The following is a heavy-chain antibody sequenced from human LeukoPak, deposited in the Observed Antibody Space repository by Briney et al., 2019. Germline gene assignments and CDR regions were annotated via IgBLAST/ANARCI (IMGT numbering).Heavy chain of an antibody. CDR1: GFTFDDYA. Sequence: GGSLRLSCAASGFTFDDYAMHWVRQAPGKGLEWVSLISWDGGSTYYADSVKGRFTISRDNNKNSLYLQMNSLRAEDTALYYCAKDVTMIVVPGDYYFDYWGQGTLVTVSS. D-gene: IGHD3-22*01. V-gene: IGHV3-43D*03. J-gene: IGHJ4*02. CDR2: ISWDGGST. CDR3: AKDVTMIVVPGDYYFDY.